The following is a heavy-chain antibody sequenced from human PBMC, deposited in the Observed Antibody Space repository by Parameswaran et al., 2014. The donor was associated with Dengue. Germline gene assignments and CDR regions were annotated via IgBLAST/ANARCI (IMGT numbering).Heavy chain of an antibody. CDR2: IYYSGST. Sequence: WIRQPPGKGLEWIGYIYYSGSTNYNPSLKSRVTISVDTSKNQFSLKLSSVTAADTAVYYCARCYDMLFDYWGQGTLVTVSS. J-gene: IGHJ4*02. D-gene: IGHD3-22*01. V-gene: IGHV4-59*01. CDR3: ARCYDMLFDY.